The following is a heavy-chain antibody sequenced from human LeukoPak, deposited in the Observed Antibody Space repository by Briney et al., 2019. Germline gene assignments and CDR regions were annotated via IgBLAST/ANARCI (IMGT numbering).Heavy chain of an antibody. CDR3: AKDSGSMVRGPSDY. Sequence: PGGFLRLSCAASGFTFSSYAMSWVRQAPGKGLEWVSAISGSGGSTYYADSVKGRFTISRDNSKNTLYLQMNSLRAEDTAVYYCAKDSGSMVRGPSDYWGQGTLVTVSS. J-gene: IGHJ4*02. V-gene: IGHV3-23*01. CDR1: GFTFSSYA. CDR2: ISGSGGST. D-gene: IGHD3-10*01.